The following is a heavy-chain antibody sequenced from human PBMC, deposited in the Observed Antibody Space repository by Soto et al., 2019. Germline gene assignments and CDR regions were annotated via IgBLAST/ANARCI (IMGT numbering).Heavy chain of an antibody. CDR3: AEKKQDMGSAPPAAGAQAPALSHPTGVERAPPYY. V-gene: IGHV4-59*01. J-gene: IGHJ6*01. CDR2: IYYSGST. Sequence: QVQLQESGPGLVKPSETLSLTCTVSGGSISSYYWSWIRQPPGKGLEWIGYIYYSGSTNYNPSLSLQMIISIGCAAAAAAWARGPGVAAITEVNDEAEKKQDMGSAPPAAGAQAPALSHPTGVERAPPYY. D-gene: IGHD6-13*01. CDR1: GGSISSYY.